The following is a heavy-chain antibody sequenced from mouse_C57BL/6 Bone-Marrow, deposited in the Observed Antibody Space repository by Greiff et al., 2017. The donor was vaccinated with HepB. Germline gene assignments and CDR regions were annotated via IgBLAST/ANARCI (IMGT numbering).Heavy chain of an antibody. D-gene: IGHD2-5*01. CDR3: ARRRSNYYYFDY. J-gene: IGHJ2*01. CDR1: GFTFSDYY. V-gene: IGHV5-12*01. CDR2: ISNGGGST. Sequence: EVQLQESGGGLVQPGGSLKLSCAASGFTFSDYYMYWVRQTPEKRLEWVAYISNGGGSTYYPDTVKGRFTISRDNAKNTLYLQMSRLKSEDTAMYYCARRRSNYYYFDYWGQGTTLTVSS.